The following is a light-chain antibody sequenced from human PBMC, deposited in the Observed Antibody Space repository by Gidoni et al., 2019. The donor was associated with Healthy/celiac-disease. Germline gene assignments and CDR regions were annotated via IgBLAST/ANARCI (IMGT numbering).Light chain of an antibody. CDR1: QSVLYSSNNKNY. J-gene: IGKJ2*01. Sequence: DIVMTQSTDSLAVSLGERATINCKSSQSVLYSSNNKNYLAWYQQKPGQPPKLLIYWASTRESGVPDRFSGSGPGTDFTLTISSLQAEDVAFYYCQQYYSTPPTFGQGTKLEIK. CDR2: WAS. V-gene: IGKV4-1*01. CDR3: QQYYSTPPT.